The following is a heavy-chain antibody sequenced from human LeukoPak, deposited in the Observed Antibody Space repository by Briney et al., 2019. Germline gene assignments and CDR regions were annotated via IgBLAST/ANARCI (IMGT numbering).Heavy chain of an antibody. CDR3: AKEHPDCSGGGCYSFDY. V-gene: IGHV3-30*18. Sequence: GRSLRLSCAASGFTFSSYGMHWVRQAPGKGLEWVAVISYDGSNKYYADSVKGRFTISRDNSKNTLYLQMNSLRAEDTAVYYCAKEHPDCSGGGCYSFDYWGQGTLVTVSS. CDR2: ISYDGSNK. J-gene: IGHJ4*02. CDR1: GFTFSSYG. D-gene: IGHD2-15*01.